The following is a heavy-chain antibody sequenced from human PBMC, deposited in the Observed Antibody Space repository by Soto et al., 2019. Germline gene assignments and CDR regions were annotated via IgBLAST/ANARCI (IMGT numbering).Heavy chain of an antibody. D-gene: IGHD3-22*01. J-gene: IGHJ3*02. CDR3: TTDRYYYDSSGCSI. CDR2: IKSKTDGGTT. Sequence: KPGVSLRLSCAASGFTFSNAWMSWVRQAPGKGLEWVGRIKSKTDGGTTDYAAPVRGRFTISRDDSKNALYMQMNSLKTEDTAVYYCTTDRYYYDSSGCSIWGQGTMVTVSS. V-gene: IGHV3-15*01. CDR1: GFTFSNAW.